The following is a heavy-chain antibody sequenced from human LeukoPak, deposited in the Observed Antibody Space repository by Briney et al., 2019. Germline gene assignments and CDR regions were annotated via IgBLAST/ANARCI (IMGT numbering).Heavy chain of an antibody. J-gene: IGHJ4*02. CDR1: GGSVSNYY. CDR2: LHTTGST. CDR3: AKELLSFGDLSTFYFHS. D-gene: IGHD3-10*01. Sequence: PSETLSLTCTVSGGSVSNYYWSWIRQPAGKGLEWIGRLHTTGSTNDNPSLKSRVIMSVDTSKNQFSLKLTSVTAADTAVYYCAKELLSFGDLSTFYFHSWGQGTLVTVSS. V-gene: IGHV4-4*07.